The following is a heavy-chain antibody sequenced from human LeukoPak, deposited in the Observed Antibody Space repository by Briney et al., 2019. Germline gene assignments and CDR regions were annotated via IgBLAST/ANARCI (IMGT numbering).Heavy chain of an antibody. D-gene: IGHD2-2*01. V-gene: IGHV1-18*01. CDR1: GYTFTSYG. CDR2: ISAYNGNT. J-gene: IGHJ4*02. CDR3: ARGNAYCSSASCHYYFDY. Sequence: ASVKVSCKASGYTFTSYGISWVRQAPGQGLEWMGWISAYNGNTNYAQKLQGRVTMTTDTSTSTAYMELRSLRSDDTAVYYCARGNAYCSSASCHYYFDYWGQGTLVTVSS.